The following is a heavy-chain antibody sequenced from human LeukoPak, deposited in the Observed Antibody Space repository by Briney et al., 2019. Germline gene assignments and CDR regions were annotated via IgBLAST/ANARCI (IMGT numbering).Heavy chain of an antibody. V-gene: IGHV4-38-2*02. D-gene: IGHD5-18*01. J-gene: IGHJ4*02. CDR1: GYSISATYY. CDR3: ARGAYSYGLTFDY. Sequence: SETLSLTCTVSGYSISATYYWGWIRQTPGKGLEWLGSIYHTGRTYYNPSFGSRVTISVDTSKNQFSLNLSSVTAADTAVYYCARGAYSYGLTFDYWSQGTRVTVSS. CDR2: IYHTGRT.